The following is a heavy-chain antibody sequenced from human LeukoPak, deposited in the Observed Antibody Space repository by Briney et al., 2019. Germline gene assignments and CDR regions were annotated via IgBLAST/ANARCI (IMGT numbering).Heavy chain of an antibody. J-gene: IGHJ4*02. V-gene: IGHV1-8*02. D-gene: IGHD3-22*01. Sequence: ASVKVSCKASGGTFSSYAINWVRQATGQGLEWMGWMNPNSGNTGYAQKFQGRVTMTRNTSISTAYMELSSLRSEDTAVYYCARDPPQFYYDSSGYYGDYWGQGTLVTVSS. CDR3: ARDPPQFYYDSSGYYGDY. CDR1: GGTFSSYA. CDR2: MNPNSGNT.